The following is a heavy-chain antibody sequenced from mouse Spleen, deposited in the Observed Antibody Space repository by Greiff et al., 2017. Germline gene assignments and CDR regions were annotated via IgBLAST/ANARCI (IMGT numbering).Heavy chain of an antibody. CDR2: IDPSDSYT. CDR3: ARGYYGDY. J-gene: IGHJ2*01. V-gene: IGHV1-59*01. Sequence: VQLQQSGAELVRPGTSVKLSCKASGYTFTSYWMHWVKQRPGQGLEWIGVIDPSDSYTNYNQKFKGKATLTVDTSSSTAYMQLSSLTSEDSAVYYCARGYYGDYWGQGTTLTVSS. CDR1: GYTFTSYW.